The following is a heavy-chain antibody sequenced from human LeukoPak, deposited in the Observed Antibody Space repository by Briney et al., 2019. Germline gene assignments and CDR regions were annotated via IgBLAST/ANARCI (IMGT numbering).Heavy chain of an antibody. V-gene: IGHV4-39*07. Sequence: PSETLSLTCTVSGGSISSSPYYWGWIRQPPGKGLEWIGSIYYSGTTHYNPSLESRVTIPVDTSKNQFSLKLASVTAADTAIYYCAKGDGGFSYYNWFDPWGQGTLVTVSS. J-gene: IGHJ5*02. D-gene: IGHD5-18*01. CDR1: GGSISSSPYY. CDR3: AKGDGGFSYYNWFDP. CDR2: IYYSGTT.